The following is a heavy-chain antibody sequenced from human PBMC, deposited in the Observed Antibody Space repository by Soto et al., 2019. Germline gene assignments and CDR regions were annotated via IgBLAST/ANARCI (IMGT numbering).Heavy chain of an antibody. D-gene: IGHD2-2*01. CDR3: ARSCSGSSCHGSGNSGDF. CDR1: GATISSGDYY. CDR2: IYFSGFT. J-gene: IGHJ4*02. Sequence: QVQLQESGPGLVKPSQTLSLTCAVSGATISSGDYYWTWIRQPPGKGLEWIGHIYFSGFTHYRPSIESRITLSVDTSRNQFSLRLNSVTAADTAVYYCARSCSGSSCHGSGNSGDFWGQGTLVTVSS. V-gene: IGHV4-30-4*01.